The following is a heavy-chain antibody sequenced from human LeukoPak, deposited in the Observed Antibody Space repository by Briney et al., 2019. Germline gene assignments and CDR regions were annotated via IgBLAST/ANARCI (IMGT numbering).Heavy chain of an antibody. Sequence: PGGSLRLSCAASGFSFSSYAMSWVRQAPGKGLEGVSAISGSGGSTYYADSVKGRFTISRDNSKNTLYLQMNSLRSEDTAVYYCARDKPDGSSWHGYAFDIWGQGTMVIVSS. CDR2: ISGSGGST. CDR3: ARDKPDGSSWHGYAFDI. J-gene: IGHJ3*02. CDR1: GFSFSSYA. D-gene: IGHD6-13*01. V-gene: IGHV3-23*01.